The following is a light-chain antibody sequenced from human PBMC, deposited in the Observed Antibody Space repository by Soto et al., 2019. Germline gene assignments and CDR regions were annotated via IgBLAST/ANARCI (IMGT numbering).Light chain of an antibody. V-gene: IGKV3-20*01. CDR1: QSVSSSY. CDR3: QQYGTSPRT. J-gene: IGKJ1*01. Sequence: EIVLTQSPGTLSLFSGGKATPSCRGSQSVSSSYLAWYQQKPGRAPRLLIYGTSSRATGIPDRFSGSGSGTDFTLIISRLEPEDFAVYYCQQYGTSPRTFGQGTKVDIK. CDR2: GTS.